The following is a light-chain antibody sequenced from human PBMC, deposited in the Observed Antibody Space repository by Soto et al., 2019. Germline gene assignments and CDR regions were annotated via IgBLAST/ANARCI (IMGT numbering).Light chain of an antibody. CDR1: QSISDN. CDR2: AAS. CDR3: QQYDNSPKT. J-gene: IGKJ1*01. Sequence: EIVMTQSPATLSVSPGERATLSCRASQSISDNLAWYQQKPGQAPRLLIYAASTRATGIPARISGSWSGTEFTLTISSLQSEYFVVYYCQQYDNSPKTFGQGTKVEIK. V-gene: IGKV3-15*01.